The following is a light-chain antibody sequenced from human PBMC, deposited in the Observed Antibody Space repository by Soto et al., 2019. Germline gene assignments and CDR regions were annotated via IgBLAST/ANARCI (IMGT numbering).Light chain of an antibody. CDR2: GAS. J-gene: IGKJ2*01. V-gene: IGKV3-20*01. CDR3: QQYGSSGYT. CDR1: QSISSNY. Sequence: IVLTQSPGTLSLSPGERATLSCRASQSISSNYIAWYQQKPGQAPRLLIYGASSRATGVPDRFSGSGSGTDLTLTISRLEPEDFAVYYCQQYGSSGYTFGQGTKLEIK.